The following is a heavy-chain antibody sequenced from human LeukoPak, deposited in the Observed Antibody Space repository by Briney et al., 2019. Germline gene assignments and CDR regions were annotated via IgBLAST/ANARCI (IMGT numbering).Heavy chain of an antibody. V-gene: IGHV4-59*01. J-gene: IGHJ3*02. Sequence: SETLSLTCTVSGDSINSYYWNWIQQPPGKGLEWTGYIYYSGRTDYNPSLKSRVTISVDTSKHQFSMKLKSVTAADTAVYFCARGRWLPNAFDIWGQGTMVTVFS. CDR2: IYYSGRT. D-gene: IGHD5-24*01. CDR1: GDSINSYY. CDR3: ARGRWLPNAFDI.